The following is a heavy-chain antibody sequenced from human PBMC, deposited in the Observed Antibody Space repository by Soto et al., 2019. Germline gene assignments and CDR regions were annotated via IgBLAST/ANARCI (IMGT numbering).Heavy chain of an antibody. Sequence: QVQLQESGPGLVKPSETLSLTCTVSGGSISSYYWSWIRQPPGKGLEWIGYIYYSGSTNYNPSLKSRVTISVDTSKNQFSLKLSSVTAADTAVYYCARSRYSSSPSFFDYWGQGTLVTVSS. D-gene: IGHD6-6*01. CDR2: IYYSGST. J-gene: IGHJ4*02. V-gene: IGHV4-59*01. CDR3: ARSRYSSSPSFFDY. CDR1: GGSISSYY.